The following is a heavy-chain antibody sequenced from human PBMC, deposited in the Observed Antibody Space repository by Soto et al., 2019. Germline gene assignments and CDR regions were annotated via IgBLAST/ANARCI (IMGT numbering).Heavy chain of an antibody. Sequence: SETLSLTCTVSGGSMSSSHYWTWIRQSPGKGLEWIGYIYYTGSANYNPSLQSRVTISLDTSKNQFSLSVSSVTAADTAVYYCARLGGYCSSTNCYGYYAMDVWGQGTTVTVSS. CDR3: ARLGGYCSSTNCYGYYAMDV. D-gene: IGHD2-2*01. V-gene: IGHV4-59*11. CDR1: GGSMSSSHY. J-gene: IGHJ6*02. CDR2: IYYTGSA.